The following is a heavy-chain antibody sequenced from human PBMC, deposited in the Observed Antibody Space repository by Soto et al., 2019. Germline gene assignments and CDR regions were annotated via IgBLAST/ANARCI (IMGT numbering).Heavy chain of an antibody. CDR2: INPSCGST. CDR3: ARGTYYYDSSGSRPLYYFDY. Sequence: SVKVSCKASGYRFTDYHIHWVRQAPGQGLGWMGRINPSCGSTSYAQKFQGGVTITADESTSTAYMELSSLRSEDTAVYYCARGTYYYDSSGSRPLYYFDYWGQGTLVTVSS. CDR1: GYRFTDYH. J-gene: IGHJ4*02. D-gene: IGHD3-22*01. V-gene: IGHV1-46*01.